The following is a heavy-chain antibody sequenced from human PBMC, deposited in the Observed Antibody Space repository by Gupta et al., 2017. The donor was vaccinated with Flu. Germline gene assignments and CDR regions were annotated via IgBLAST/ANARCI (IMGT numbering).Heavy chain of an antibody. CDR3: ARGLELTGYYPLSFDY. D-gene: IGHD3-9*01. CDR1: GGSFSGYY. V-gene: IGHV4-34*01. J-gene: IGHJ4*02. CDR2: INHSGST. Sequence: QVQLQQWGAGLLKPSETLSLTCAVYGGSFSGYYWSWIRQPPGKGLEWIGEINHSGSTNYNPSLKSRVTISVDTSKNQCSLKLSSVTAAETAVYYCARGLELTGYYPLSFDYGGQGTLVTVSS.